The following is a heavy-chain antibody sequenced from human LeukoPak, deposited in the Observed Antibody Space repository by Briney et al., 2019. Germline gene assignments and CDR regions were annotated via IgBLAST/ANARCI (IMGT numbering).Heavy chain of an antibody. Sequence: SETLSLTCTVSGGSISSYYWSWIRQPPGKALEWIGYIYYSGSTNYNPSLKSRVTISVDTSKNQFSLKLSSVTAADTAVYYCARTGGSGWYMDFDYWGQGTLVTVSS. CDR3: ARTGGSGWYMDFDY. V-gene: IGHV4-59*01. D-gene: IGHD6-19*01. J-gene: IGHJ4*02. CDR1: GGSISSYY. CDR2: IYYSGST.